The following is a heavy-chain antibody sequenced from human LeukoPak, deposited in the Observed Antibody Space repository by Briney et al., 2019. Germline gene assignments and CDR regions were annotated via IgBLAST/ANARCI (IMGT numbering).Heavy chain of an antibody. CDR1: GFTFSDYI. CDR3: VRDPTALQNWDDFTLDY. Sequence: GGSLTLSCAASGFTFSDYILNWVRQAPGKGPEWVAWISSSTGTVYYADSVKGRFTISRDNAKNSVYLQMNSLRAEDTAVYYCVRDPTALQNWDDFTLDYWGQGGLVTVSS. V-gene: IGHV3-48*04. D-gene: IGHD1-1*01. J-gene: IGHJ4*02. CDR2: ISSSTGTV.